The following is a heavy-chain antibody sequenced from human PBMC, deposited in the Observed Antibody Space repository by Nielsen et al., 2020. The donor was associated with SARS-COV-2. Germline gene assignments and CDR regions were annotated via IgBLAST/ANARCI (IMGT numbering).Heavy chain of an antibody. J-gene: IGHJ6*02. CDR1: GFTFDDYA. Sequence: SLKISCAASGFTFDDYAMHWVRQAPGKGLEWVSGISWNSGSIGYADSVKGRFTISRDNAKNSLYLQMNSLRAEDTALYYCATGAAAGTGNYYYGMDVWSQGTTVTVSS. V-gene: IGHV3-9*01. D-gene: IGHD6-13*01. CDR2: ISWNSGSI. CDR3: ATGAAAGTGNYYYGMDV.